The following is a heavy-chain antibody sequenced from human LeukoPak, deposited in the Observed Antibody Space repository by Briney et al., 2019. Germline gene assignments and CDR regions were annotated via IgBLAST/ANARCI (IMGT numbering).Heavy chain of an antibody. CDR2: IYYSGST. J-gene: IGHJ5*02. CDR1: GGSISSSSYY. Sequence: SETLSLTCTVSGGSISSSSYYWGWIRQPPGKGLEWIGSIYYSGSTYYNPSLKSRVTISVDTSKNQFSLKLSSVTAADTAVYYCAKDIVVVPAAIVGNWFDPWGQGTLVTVSS. CDR3: AKDIVVVPAAIVGNWFDP. D-gene: IGHD2-2*01. V-gene: IGHV4-39*01.